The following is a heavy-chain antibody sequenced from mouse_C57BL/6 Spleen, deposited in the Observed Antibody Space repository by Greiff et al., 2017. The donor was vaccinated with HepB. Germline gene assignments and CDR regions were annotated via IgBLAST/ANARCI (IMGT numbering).Heavy chain of an antibody. CDR3: TREGIYDGYYSFDY. Sequence: QVQLQQSGAELVRPGASVTLSCKASGYTFTDYEMHWVKQTPVHGLEWIGAIDPETGGTAYNQKFKGKAILTADKSSSTAYMELRSLTSEDSAVYYCTREGIYDGYYSFDYWGQGTTLTVSS. D-gene: IGHD2-3*01. CDR2: IDPETGGT. J-gene: IGHJ2*01. V-gene: IGHV1-15*01. CDR1: GYTFTDYE.